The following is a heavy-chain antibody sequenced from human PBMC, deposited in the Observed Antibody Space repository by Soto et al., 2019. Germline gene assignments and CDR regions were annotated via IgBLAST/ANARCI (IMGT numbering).Heavy chain of an antibody. CDR1: GFTFSSYG. V-gene: IGHV3-30*18. CDR3: AKEWVYDSSGWSFDY. D-gene: IGHD3-22*01. J-gene: IGHJ4*02. Sequence: PGGSLRLSCAASGFTFSSYGMHWVRQTPGKGLEWVAVISYDGSNKYYADSVKGRFTISRDNSKNTLYLQMNSLRAEDTAVYYCAKEWVYDSSGWSFDYWGQGTQVTVSS. CDR2: ISYDGSNK.